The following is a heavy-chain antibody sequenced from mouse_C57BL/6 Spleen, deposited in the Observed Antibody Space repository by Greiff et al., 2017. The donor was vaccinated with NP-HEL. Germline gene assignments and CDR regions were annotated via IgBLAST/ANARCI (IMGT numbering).Heavy chain of an antibody. Sequence: VQLKQSGPELVKPGASVKIPCKASGYTFTDYNMDWVKQSHGKSLEWIGDINPNNGGTIYNQKFKGKATLTVDKSSSTAYMELRSLTSEDTAVYYCARWEPSWFAYWGQGTLVTVSA. J-gene: IGHJ3*01. CDR1: GYTFTDYN. D-gene: IGHD4-1*01. V-gene: IGHV1-18*01. CDR2: INPNNGGT. CDR3: ARWEPSWFAY.